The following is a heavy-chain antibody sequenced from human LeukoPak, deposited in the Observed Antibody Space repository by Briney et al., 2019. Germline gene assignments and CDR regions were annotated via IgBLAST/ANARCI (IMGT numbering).Heavy chain of an antibody. Sequence: SETLCLTCTVSGGSISSYYWSWIRQPPGKGLEWIGYIYYSGSTNYNPSLKSRVTISVDTSKNQFSLKLSSVTAADTAVYYCARALTIFDYYYGMDVWGQGTTVTVSS. J-gene: IGHJ6*02. D-gene: IGHD3-3*01. CDR3: ARALTIFDYYYGMDV. CDR1: GGSISSYY. CDR2: IYYSGST. V-gene: IGHV4-59*01.